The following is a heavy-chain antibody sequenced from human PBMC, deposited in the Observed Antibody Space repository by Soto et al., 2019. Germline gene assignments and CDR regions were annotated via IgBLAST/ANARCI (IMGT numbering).Heavy chain of an antibody. D-gene: IGHD2-2*01. CDR1: GFTFSSYG. V-gene: IGHV3-30*18. Sequence: GGSLRLSCAASGFTFSSYGMHWVRQAPGKGLEWVAFISYDGSNKYYADSVKGRFTISRDNSKNTLCLQMNSLRAEDTAVYYCANGPGGVVVPAAYYYYGMDVWGQGTTVTVS. CDR2: ISYDGSNK. CDR3: ANGPGGVVVPAAYYYYGMDV. J-gene: IGHJ6*02.